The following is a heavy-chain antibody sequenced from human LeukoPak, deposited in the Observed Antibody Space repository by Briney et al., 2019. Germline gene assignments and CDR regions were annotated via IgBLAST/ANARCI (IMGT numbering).Heavy chain of an antibody. Sequence: GGSLRLSCAASGFTFSSYDMHWVRQATGKGLEWVSAIGTAGDTYYPGSVKGRFAISRGNAKNSLYLQMNSLRAGDTAVYYCARVRQGTFDYWGQGTLVTVSS. CDR1: GFTFSSYD. J-gene: IGHJ4*02. CDR2: IGTAGDT. V-gene: IGHV3-13*01. D-gene: IGHD1-1*01. CDR3: ARVRQGTFDY.